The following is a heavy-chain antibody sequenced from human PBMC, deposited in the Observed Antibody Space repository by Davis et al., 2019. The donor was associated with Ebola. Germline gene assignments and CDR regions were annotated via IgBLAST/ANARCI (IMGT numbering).Heavy chain of an antibody. J-gene: IGHJ4*02. D-gene: IGHD4-17*01. V-gene: IGHV3-21*01. CDR1: GFTFSSYS. Sequence: PGGSLRLSCAASGFTFSSYSMNWVRQAPGKGLEWVSSISSSSSYIYYADSVKGRFTISRDNAKNSLYLQMNSLRGEDTAIYYCARDPLRRFDYWGQGTQVTVSS. CDR2: ISSSSSYI. CDR3: ARDPLRRFDY.